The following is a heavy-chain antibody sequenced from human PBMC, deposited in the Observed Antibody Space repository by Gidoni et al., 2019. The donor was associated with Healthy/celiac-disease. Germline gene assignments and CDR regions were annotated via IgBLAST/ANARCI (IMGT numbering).Heavy chain of an antibody. V-gene: IGHV2-70*01. J-gene: IGHJ1*01. Sequence: QVTLRESGPALVKPTQTLTLTCTFSGFSLSTSGMCVRWIRQPPGKALEWLALIDWDDDKYYSTSLKTRLTISKDTSKNQVVLTMTNMDPVDTATYYCARATYYDFWSGYYKSEVYFQHWGQGTLVTVSS. D-gene: IGHD3-3*01. CDR1: GFSLSTSGMC. CDR3: ARATYYDFWSGYYKSEVYFQH. CDR2: IDWDDDK.